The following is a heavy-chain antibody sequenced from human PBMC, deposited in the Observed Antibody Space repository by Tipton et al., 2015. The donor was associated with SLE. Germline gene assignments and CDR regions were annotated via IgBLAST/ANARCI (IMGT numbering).Heavy chain of an antibody. D-gene: IGHD4-17*01. CDR1: GFTFHEYD. J-gene: IGHJ4*02. Sequence: SLRLSCSASGFTFHEYDMSWVRQASGKGLQWVCSISGDGGTTYYSDSVKGRFTVSRDNAKNTLYLQMNSLRVEDTAVYYCARDPAYGALDYWGQGTMVTVSS. CDR2: ISGDGGTT. V-gene: IGHV3-23*01. CDR3: ARDPAYGALDY.